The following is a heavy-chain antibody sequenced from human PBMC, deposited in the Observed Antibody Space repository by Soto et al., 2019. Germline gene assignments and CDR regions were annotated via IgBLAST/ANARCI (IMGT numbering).Heavy chain of an antibody. CDR3: AKKGFVVVLAAFDS. Sequence: EVQLLESGGGLVQPGGSLRLSCAASGFTFSNYDMSWVRQAPGKGLEWVSRISGSGGSTYYADSVKGRFTISRDNSKNTLYLQMISLRSDDTAVYYCAKKGFVVVLAAFDSWGQGTLVTVSS. CDR2: ISGSGGST. D-gene: IGHD2-15*01. CDR1: GFTFSNYD. J-gene: IGHJ4*02. V-gene: IGHV3-23*01.